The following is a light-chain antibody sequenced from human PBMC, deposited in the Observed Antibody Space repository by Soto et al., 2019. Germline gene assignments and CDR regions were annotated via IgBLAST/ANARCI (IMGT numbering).Light chain of an antibody. Sequence: QSVLTQPASVSGSPGQSITISCTGTSSDVGGYNYVSWYQQHLGKAPKLMIYDVSNRPSGVSNRFSGSKSGNTASLTISGLQAEDEADYYCSSYASSSTLGYVFGTGTKVTVL. V-gene: IGLV2-14*01. CDR3: SSYASSSTLGYV. CDR1: SSDVGGYNY. J-gene: IGLJ1*01. CDR2: DVS.